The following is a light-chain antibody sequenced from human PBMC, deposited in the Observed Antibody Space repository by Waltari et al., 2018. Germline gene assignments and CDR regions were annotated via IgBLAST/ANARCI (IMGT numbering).Light chain of an antibody. J-gene: IGKJ1*01. V-gene: IGKV4-1*01. Sequence: DIVMTQSPDSLAVSLGEXXTINCKSSQSVLYSSNNKNYLAWYQQKPGQPPKLLIYWASTRESGVPDRFSGSGSGTDFTLTISSLQAEDVAVYYCQQYYSTPRTFGQGTKVEIK. CDR2: WAS. CDR3: QQYYSTPRT. CDR1: QSVLYSSNNKNY.